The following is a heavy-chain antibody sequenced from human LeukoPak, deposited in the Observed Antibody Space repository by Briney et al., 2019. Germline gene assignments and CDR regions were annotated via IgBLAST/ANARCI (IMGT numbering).Heavy chain of an antibody. V-gene: IGHV4-31*03. CDR1: GGSISSGGYY. Sequence: SETLSLTCTVSGGSISSGGYYWSCIRQHPGKGLECIGYIYYSGSTYYNPSLKSRVTISVDTSKNQFSLKLSSVTAADTAVYYCARARYSSMLDYWGQGTLVTVSS. D-gene: IGHD6-13*01. CDR3: ARARYSSMLDY. CDR2: IYYSGST. J-gene: IGHJ4*02.